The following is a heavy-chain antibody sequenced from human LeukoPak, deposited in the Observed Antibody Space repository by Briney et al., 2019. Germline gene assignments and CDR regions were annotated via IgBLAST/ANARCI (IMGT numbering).Heavy chain of an antibody. CDR2: ITGSGGST. D-gene: IGHD6-19*01. CDR3: AKVGGQWLGYFDY. Sequence: GGSLRLSCAASGFTFSSNAMTRVRQAPGKGLEWVSIITGSGGSTYYADSVKGRFTISRDNSKNTLYLQMNSLRAEDTAVYYCAKVGGQWLGYFDYWGQGTLVTVSS. V-gene: IGHV3-23*01. CDR1: GFTFSSNA. J-gene: IGHJ4*02.